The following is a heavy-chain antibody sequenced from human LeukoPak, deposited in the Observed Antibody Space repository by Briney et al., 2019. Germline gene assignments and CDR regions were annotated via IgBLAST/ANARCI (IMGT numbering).Heavy chain of an antibody. CDR3: ARRHCSSTSCYSDY. CDR1: GYTFTGYY. V-gene: IGHV1-2*02. Sequence: ASAKVSCKASGYTFTGYYMHWVRQAPGQGLEWMGWINPNSGGTNYAQKFQGRVTMTRDTSISTAYMELSRLRSDDTAVYYCARRHCSSTSCYSDYWGQGTLVTVSS. D-gene: IGHD2-2*01. J-gene: IGHJ4*02. CDR2: INPNSGGT.